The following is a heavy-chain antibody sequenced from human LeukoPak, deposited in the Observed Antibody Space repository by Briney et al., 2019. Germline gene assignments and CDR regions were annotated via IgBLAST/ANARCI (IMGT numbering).Heavy chain of an antibody. CDR3: AREEQQLVENWFDP. CDR1: GFTFSSYA. V-gene: IGHV3-48*04. J-gene: IGHJ5*02. CDR2: ISSSSSTI. D-gene: IGHD6-13*01. Sequence: GGSLRLSCAASGFTFSSYAMSWVRQAPGKGLEWVSYISSSSSTIYYADSVKGRFTISRDNAKNSLYLQMNSLRAEDTAVYYCAREEQQLVENWFDPWGQGTLVTVSS.